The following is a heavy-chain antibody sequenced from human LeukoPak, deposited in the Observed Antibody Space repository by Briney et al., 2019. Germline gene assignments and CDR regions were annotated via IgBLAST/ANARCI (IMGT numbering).Heavy chain of an antibody. J-gene: IGHJ4*02. CDR2: IYYSGST. CDR3: ARASSSSFPTSDYFDY. Sequence: SETLSLTCTVSGGSISSSSYYWGWIRQPPGKGLEWIVSIYYSGSTYYNPSLKSRVTISVDTSKNQFSLKLSSVTAADTAVYYCARASSSSFPTSDYFDYWGQGTLVTVSS. D-gene: IGHD6-6*01. V-gene: IGHV4-39*07. CDR1: GGSISSSSYY.